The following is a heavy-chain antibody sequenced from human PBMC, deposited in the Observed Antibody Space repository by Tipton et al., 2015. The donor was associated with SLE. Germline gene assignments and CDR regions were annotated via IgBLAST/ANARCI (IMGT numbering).Heavy chain of an antibody. CDR1: GGYISSYY. CDR3: ASPPKMVLRYFDL. J-gene: IGHJ2*01. Sequence: TLSLTCTVSGGYISSYYWSWIRQPPGKGLEWIGYIYYSGSTNYNPSLKSRVTISVDTSKNQFSLKLSSVTAADTAVYYCASPPKMVLRYFDLWGRGTLVTVSS. D-gene: IGHD4/OR15-4a*01. CDR2: IYYSGST. V-gene: IGHV4-59*01.